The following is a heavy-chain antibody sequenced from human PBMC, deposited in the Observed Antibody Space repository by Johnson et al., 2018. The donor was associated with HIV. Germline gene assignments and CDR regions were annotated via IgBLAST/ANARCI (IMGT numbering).Heavy chain of an antibody. V-gene: IGHV3-33*06. Sequence: QVQLVESGGGVVQPGRSLRLSCAASGFNFSNYGMYWVRQAPGKGLEWVAVIWYDGSNKYYANYVKGLFIISRDNSKNTLYLQMNSLRAEDTAVYYCAKGASGSQRRGAFHIWGQGTMVTVSS. CDR2: IWYDGSNK. J-gene: IGHJ3*02. CDR1: GFNFSNYG. D-gene: IGHD1-26*01. CDR3: AKGASGSQRRGAFHI.